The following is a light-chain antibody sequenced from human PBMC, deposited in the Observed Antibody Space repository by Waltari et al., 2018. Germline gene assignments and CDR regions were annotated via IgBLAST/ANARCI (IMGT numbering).Light chain of an antibody. J-gene: IGLJ2*01. Sequence: QSALTQPASVSGSPGQSITISCTGTSSDVGSYNLVSWYQQHPGKAPKLMIYEVSKPPSGVSNRFSGSKAGNTASLTSSGLQAEDEAEYYCCSYAGSSTHVVFGGGTKLTVL. CDR2: EVS. V-gene: IGLV2-23*02. CDR3: CSYAGSSTHVV. CDR1: SSDVGSYNL.